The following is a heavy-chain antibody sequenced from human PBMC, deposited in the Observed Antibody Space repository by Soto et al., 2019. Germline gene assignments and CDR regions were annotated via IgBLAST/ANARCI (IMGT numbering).Heavy chain of an antibody. CDR3: ARGTTGAFDY. J-gene: IGHJ4*02. CDR2: INHSGST. V-gene: IGHV4-34*01. D-gene: IGHD7-27*01. CDR1: GGSFSGYY. Sequence: QVQLPQWGAGLLKPSEPLSLTCAVYGGSFSGYYWSWIRQPPGKGLEWIGEINHSGSTNYNPSLKSRVTISVDTSKNQFSLKLSSVTAADTAVYYCARGTTGAFDYWGQGTLVTVSS.